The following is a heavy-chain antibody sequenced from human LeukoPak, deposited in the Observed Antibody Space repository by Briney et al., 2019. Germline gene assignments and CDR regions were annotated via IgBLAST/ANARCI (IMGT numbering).Heavy chain of an antibody. D-gene: IGHD5-24*01. Sequence: SETLSLTCTVSGGSISSYYWSWIRQPPGKGLEWIGYIYCSGSTNYNPSLKSRVTISVDTSKNQFSLKLSSVTAADTALYYCASLASVEMATIDDYWGQGTLVTVSS. CDR3: ASLASVEMATIDDY. J-gene: IGHJ4*02. CDR1: GGSISSYY. V-gene: IGHV4-59*01. CDR2: IYCSGST.